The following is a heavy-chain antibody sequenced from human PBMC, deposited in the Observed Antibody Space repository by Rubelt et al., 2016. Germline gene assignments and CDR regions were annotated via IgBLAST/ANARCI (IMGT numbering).Heavy chain of an antibody. CDR2: INPNSGGT. Sequence: QVQLVQSGAEVKKPGASVKVSCKASGYTFTGYYMHWVRQAPGQGLEWMGWINPNSGGTNYAQKFTGRVTMTRDTAIRTAYMELSRLRSDDTAVYYCARDYCSGGSCYSVFDYWGQGTLVTVSS. D-gene: IGHD2-15*01. V-gene: IGHV1-2*02. CDR3: ARDYCSGGSCYSVFDY. CDR1: GYTFTGYY. J-gene: IGHJ4*02.